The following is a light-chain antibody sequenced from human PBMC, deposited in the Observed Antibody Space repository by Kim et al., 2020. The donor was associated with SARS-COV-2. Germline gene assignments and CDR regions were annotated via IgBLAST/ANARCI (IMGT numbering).Light chain of an antibody. CDR2: WAS. CDR1: QTVLYNSNNKNY. J-gene: IGKJ2*03. V-gene: IGKV4-1*01. CDR3: QQYNSTQPS. Sequence: DIVMTQSPDSLAVSLGERATLNCKSSQTVLYNSNNKNYLAWYQQKPGQAPQLLIYWASIRESGVSDRFSGSGSETDFTLTISSLQAEDVAVYYCQQYNSTQPSFGQGTKLEI.